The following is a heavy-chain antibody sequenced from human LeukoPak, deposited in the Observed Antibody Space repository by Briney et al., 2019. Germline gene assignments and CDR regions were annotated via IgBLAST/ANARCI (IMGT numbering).Heavy chain of an antibody. CDR3: ARDDYGGNSGDY. D-gene: IGHD4-23*01. V-gene: IGHV1-18*01. CDR1: GYTFTIYG. Sequence: ASVKVSCKASGYTFTIYGISWVRQAPGRGLEWMGWISAYNGNTNYAQKLQGRVTMTTDTSTSTAYMELTSLRSDDTAVYYCARDDYGGNSGDYWGQGTLVTVSS. CDR2: ISAYNGNT. J-gene: IGHJ4*02.